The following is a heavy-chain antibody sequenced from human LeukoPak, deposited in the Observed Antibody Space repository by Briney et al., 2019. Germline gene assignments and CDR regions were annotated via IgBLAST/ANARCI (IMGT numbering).Heavy chain of an antibody. CDR2: ISGSGGNT. CDR1: GFTFSNYA. J-gene: IGHJ4*02. CDR3: ASWDWQLVRFDY. Sequence: WGSLRLSCAASGFTFSNYAMNWVSQAPGKGLEWVSAISGSGGNTYYADSVKGRFTISRDNSKNTLYLQMNSLRAEDTAVYYCASWDWQLVRFDYWGQGTLVTVSS. V-gene: IGHV3-23*01. D-gene: IGHD6-13*01.